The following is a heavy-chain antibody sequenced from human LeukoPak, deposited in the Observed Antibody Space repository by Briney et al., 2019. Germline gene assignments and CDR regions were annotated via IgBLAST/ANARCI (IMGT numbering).Heavy chain of an antibody. CDR3: AREGIDGYNRAHGGRYFQH. V-gene: IGHV4-59*01. J-gene: IGHJ1*01. Sequence: PSETLSLTCTVSGGSISSYYWSWIRQPPGKGLEWIGYIYYSGSTNYNPSLKSRVTISVDTSKNQFSLKLSSVTAADTAVYYCAREGIDGYNRAHGGRYFQHWGQGTLVTVSS. D-gene: IGHD5-24*01. CDR2: IYYSGST. CDR1: GGSISSYY.